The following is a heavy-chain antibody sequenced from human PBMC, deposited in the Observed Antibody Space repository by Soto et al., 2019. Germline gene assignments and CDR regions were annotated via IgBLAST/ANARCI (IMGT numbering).Heavy chain of an antibody. J-gene: IGHJ5*02. Sequence: PSDTLSLTCTVSGVSISSYYWSWIRQPPGKGLEWIGYIYYSGSTNYNPSLKSRVTISVDTSKNQFSLKLSSVTAAGTAVYYCARGWRGNWFDPWGQGTLVTVSS. CDR3: ARGWRGNWFDP. CDR2: IYYSGST. CDR1: GVSISSYY. V-gene: IGHV4-59*01. D-gene: IGHD2-15*01.